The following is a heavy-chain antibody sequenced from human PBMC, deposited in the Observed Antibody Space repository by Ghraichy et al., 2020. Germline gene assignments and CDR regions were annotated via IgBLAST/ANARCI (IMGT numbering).Heavy chain of an antibody. V-gene: IGHV1-69*06. CDR1: GGTFSSYA. J-gene: IGHJ4*02. CDR3: ASLRYYYGSGSYYNGVDY. CDR2: IIPIFGTA. D-gene: IGHD3-10*01. Sequence: SVKVSCKASGGTFSSYAISWVRQAPGQGLEWMGGIIPIFGTANYAQKFQGRVTITADKSTSTAYMELSSLRSEDTAVYYCASLRYYYGSGSYYNGVDYWGQGTLVTVSS.